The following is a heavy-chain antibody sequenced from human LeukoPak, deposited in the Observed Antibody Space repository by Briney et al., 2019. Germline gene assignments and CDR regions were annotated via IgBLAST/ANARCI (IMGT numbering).Heavy chain of an antibody. Sequence: PGGSLRLSCAASGFTFSSYSMNWVRQAPGKGLEWVSYISSSSSTIYYADSVKGRFTISRDNSKNTLYLQMNSLRAEDTAVYYCAKDHSGSTRPYYMDVWGKGTTVTVSS. CDR1: GFTFSSYS. D-gene: IGHD2-2*01. CDR2: ISSSSSTI. V-gene: IGHV3-48*01. J-gene: IGHJ6*03. CDR3: AKDHSGSTRPYYMDV.